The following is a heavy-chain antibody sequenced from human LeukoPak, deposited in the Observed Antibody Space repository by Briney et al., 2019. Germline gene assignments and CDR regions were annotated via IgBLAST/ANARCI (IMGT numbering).Heavy chain of an antibody. CDR2: IYYSGST. CDR3: ARQNSGARLNV. V-gene: IGHV4-59*08. D-gene: IGHD6-25*01. Sequence: SETLSLTCTVSGDSMSSCYWSWIRQPPGKGLEWIGHIYYSGSTDYNPSLKSRLTISVDTSKNQFSLQLSSVTAADTAVYFCARQNSGARLNVWGQGTTVTVSS. J-gene: IGHJ6*02. CDR1: GDSMSSCY.